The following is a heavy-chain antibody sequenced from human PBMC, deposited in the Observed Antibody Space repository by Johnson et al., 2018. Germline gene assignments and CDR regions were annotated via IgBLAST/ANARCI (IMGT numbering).Heavy chain of an antibody. Sequence: QVQLVQSGPGLVKPSETLSLICTVSGDSIRSYYWSWIRQPPGKGLEWIGVIYYSGSTNYNPSLKSRVTISVDTSKNQFSLKLTSVTAAATAVYYCAREYRQWLTAAGGFYYFYLYVWGKGTTVTVSS. CDR2: IYYSGST. D-gene: IGHD6-19*01. V-gene: IGHV4-59*12. CDR3: AREYRQWLTAAGGFYYFYLYV. CDR1: GDSIRSYY. J-gene: IGHJ6*03.